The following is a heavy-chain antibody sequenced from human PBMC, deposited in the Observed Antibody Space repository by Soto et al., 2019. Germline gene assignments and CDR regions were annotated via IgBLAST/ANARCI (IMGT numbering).Heavy chain of an antibody. CDR1: GGSFSGYY. CDR2: INHTGST. D-gene: IGHD4-17*01. V-gene: IGHV4-34*01. J-gene: IGHJ4*02. CDR3: ARAATTTVTKRILDY. Sequence: QVQLQQCGAGLLKPSETLSLTCAVYGGSFSGYYWSWIRQPPGKGLEWIGEINHTGSTNNNPSLKSRFTISVDTSKNQFTLKLSSVTAADTAVYYCARAATTTVTKRILDYWGQGTLVTVSS.